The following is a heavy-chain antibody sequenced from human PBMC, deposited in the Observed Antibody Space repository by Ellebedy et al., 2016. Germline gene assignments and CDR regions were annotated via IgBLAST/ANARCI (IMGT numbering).Heavy chain of an antibody. D-gene: IGHD2-2*01. CDR2: INPSGGST. CDR1: GYTFTSYY. V-gene: IGHV1-46*04. J-gene: IGHJ6*02. Sequence: ASVKVSCKASGYTFTSYYMHWVRQAPGQGLEWMGIINPSGGSTSYAQKLQGRVTMTRDTSTSTVYMELSSLRSEDTAVYYCARDGDIVVVPAARKGYYYYGMDVWGQGTTVTVSS. CDR3: ARDGDIVVVPAARKGYYYYGMDV.